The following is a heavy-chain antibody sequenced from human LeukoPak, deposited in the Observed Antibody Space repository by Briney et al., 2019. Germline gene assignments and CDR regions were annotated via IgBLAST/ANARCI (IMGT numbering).Heavy chain of an antibody. CDR1: SASITSSPYF. CDR2: ISYSGTT. V-gene: IGHV4-39*01. Sequence: SETLSLTCTVSSASITSSPYFWGWIRQSPGKGLEWIGSISYSGTTYYNPSLKSRVTISVDTSKNQFSLKLNSVTAADTAVFYCAANSADYNTLGSSYKVWGQGPLVTASS. CDR3: AANSADYNTLGSSYKV. D-gene: IGHD3-10*01. J-gene: IGHJ4*02.